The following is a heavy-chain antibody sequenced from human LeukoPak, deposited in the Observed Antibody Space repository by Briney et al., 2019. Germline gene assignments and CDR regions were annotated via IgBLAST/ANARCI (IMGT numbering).Heavy chain of an antibody. V-gene: IGHV3-30-3*01. Sequence: GGSLRLSCAASGFTFSSYAMHWVRQAPGKGLEWVAVISYDGSNKYYADSVKGRFTISRDNSKNTLYLQMNSPRAEDTAVYYCARTPGYYDILTGPLDYWGQGTLVTVSS. CDR3: ARTPGYYDILTGPLDY. CDR1: GFTFSSYA. D-gene: IGHD3-9*01. J-gene: IGHJ4*02. CDR2: ISYDGSNK.